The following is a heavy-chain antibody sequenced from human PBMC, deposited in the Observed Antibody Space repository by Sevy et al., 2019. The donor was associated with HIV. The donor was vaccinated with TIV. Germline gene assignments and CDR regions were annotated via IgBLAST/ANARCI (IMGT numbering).Heavy chain of an antibody. J-gene: IGHJ4*02. Sequence: GESLKISCAASGFSFSTYAMAWVRQAPGKGLEWVSAITDSGGSTFYAGSVRGRFTISRDNSKNTLYLQMNSLRAEDTAEYYCAKRDNVVVVAAFDCWGQGTLVTVSS. D-gene: IGHD2-15*01. CDR1: GFSFSTYA. V-gene: IGHV3-23*01. CDR2: ITDSGGST. CDR3: AKRDNVVVVAAFDC.